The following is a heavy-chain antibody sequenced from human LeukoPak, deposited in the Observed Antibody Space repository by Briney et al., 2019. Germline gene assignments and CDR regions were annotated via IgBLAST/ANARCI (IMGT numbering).Heavy chain of an antibody. V-gene: IGHV1-18*01. CDR1: GYTFTSYG. CDR2: ISAYNGNT. J-gene: IGHJ4*02. Sequence: ASVKVSCKASGYTFTSYGISWVLQAPGQGLEWMGWISAYNGNTNYAQKLQGRVTMTTDTSTSTAYMELRSLRSDDTAVYYCARDLCQGTCGYCTNGVCYTDVGGDYWGQGTLVTVSS. D-gene: IGHD2-8*01. CDR3: ARDLCQGTCGYCTNGVCYTDVGGDY.